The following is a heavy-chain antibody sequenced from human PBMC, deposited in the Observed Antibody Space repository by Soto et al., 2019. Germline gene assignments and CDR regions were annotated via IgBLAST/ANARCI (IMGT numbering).Heavy chain of an antibody. V-gene: IGHV3-21*01. CDR2: ISSSSSYI. J-gene: IGHJ6*02. D-gene: IGHD6-19*01. CDR3: AGREVAGTAEYYYYGMDV. CDR1: GFTFSSYS. Sequence: GGSLRLSCAASGFTFSSYSMNWVRQAPGKGLEWVSSISSSSSYIYYADSVKGRFTISRDNAKNSLYLQMNSLRAEDTAVYYCAGREVAGTAEYYYYGMDVWGQGTTVTVSS.